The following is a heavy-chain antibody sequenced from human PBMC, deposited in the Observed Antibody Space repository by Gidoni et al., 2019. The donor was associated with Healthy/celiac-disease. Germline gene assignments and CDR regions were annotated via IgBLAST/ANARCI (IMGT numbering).Heavy chain of an antibody. D-gene: IGHD5-18*01. J-gene: IGHJ4*02. CDR2: IKSKTDGGTT. CDR3: TTLVWIQLWSMADY. Sequence: EVQLVESGGGLVKPGGSLRLSCEASGFTFSNAWMSWVRQAPGKGLEWVGRIKSKTDGGTTDYAAPVKGRFTISRDDSKNTLYLQMNSLKTEDTAVYYCTTLVWIQLWSMADYWGQGTLVTVSS. V-gene: IGHV3-15*01. CDR1: GFTFSNAW.